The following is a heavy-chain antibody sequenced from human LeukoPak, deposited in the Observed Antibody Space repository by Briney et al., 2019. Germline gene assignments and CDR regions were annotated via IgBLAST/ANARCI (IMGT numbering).Heavy chain of an antibody. Sequence: GSLRLPCAASGFTFRSYDMHWVRQTPGRGLEWLSAIGIGDDTHYPDSVKGRFTISRENAKNSLYLQMNSLRDGDTAVYYCVRGGIRVSGIDAFDIWGQGTMVTVSS. D-gene: IGHD5/OR15-5a*01. CDR2: IGIGDDT. CDR3: VRGGIRVSGIDAFDI. CDR1: GFTFRSYD. V-gene: IGHV3-13*01. J-gene: IGHJ3*02.